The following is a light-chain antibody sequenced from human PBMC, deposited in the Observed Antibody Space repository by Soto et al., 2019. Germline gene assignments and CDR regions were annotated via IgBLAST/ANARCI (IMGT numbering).Light chain of an antibody. CDR2: DAS. CDR1: QSIRTS. CDR3: QQLRSLLT. J-gene: IGKJ3*01. V-gene: IGKV3-11*01. Sequence: EVVLTQSPATVSLWKGERATXSCRASQSIRTSLAWYQQKLGQPPRLVIFDASNRANGLQASFRRSGAGTVFTPTINRLEPEDVAVYYCQQLRSLLTFGAGTKVDI.